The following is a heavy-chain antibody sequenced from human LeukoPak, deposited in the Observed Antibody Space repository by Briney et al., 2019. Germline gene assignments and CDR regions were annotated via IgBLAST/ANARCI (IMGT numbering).Heavy chain of an antibody. CDR3: AKMLSGTTGAGDY. V-gene: IGHV4-39*01. J-gene: IGHJ4*02. Sequence: SETLSLTCSVSDDSITMYYWTWIRQPPGKGLEWIGSMYYSGTTYYNPSLESRVTISVDTSKNQFSLKLISVTAADTAVYYCAKMLSGTTGAGDYWGQGTLVTVSS. CDR2: MYYSGTT. CDR1: DDSITMYY. D-gene: IGHD1-20*01.